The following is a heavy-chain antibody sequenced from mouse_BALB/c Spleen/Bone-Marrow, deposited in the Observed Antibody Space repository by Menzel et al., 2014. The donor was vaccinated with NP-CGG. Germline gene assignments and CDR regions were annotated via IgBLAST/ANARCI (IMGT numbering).Heavy chain of an antibody. CDR1: GYAFSSFW. V-gene: IGHV1-80*01. CDR3: AGGDFSYFGYAMDY. D-gene: IGHD2-10*01. J-gene: IGHJ4*01. CDR2: IFPGDGDT. Sequence: QVQLQQSGADLVRPGSSVKISCKASGYAFSSFWMNWVKQRPGQGLEWIGQIFPGDGDTNYNGKFKGKVTLTADKSSSTAYMQLSSLTSEDSAVYFCAGGDFSYFGYAMDYWGQGASVTVSS.